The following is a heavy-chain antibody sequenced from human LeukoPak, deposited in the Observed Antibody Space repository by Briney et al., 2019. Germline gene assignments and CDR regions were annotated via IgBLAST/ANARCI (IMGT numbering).Heavy chain of an antibody. CDR3: ARDPTEGFEELLSPPDY. CDR2: INWNGGSI. J-gene: IGHJ4*02. Sequence: ETLSLTCSLSGGSISNDNWWSWIRQPPGKGLEWVSGINWNGGSIGYADSVKGRFTISRDNAKNSLYLQMNSLRAEDTALYYCARDPTEGFEELLSPPDYWGQGTLVTVSS. V-gene: IGHV3-20*04. D-gene: IGHD3-10*01. CDR1: GGSISNDNW.